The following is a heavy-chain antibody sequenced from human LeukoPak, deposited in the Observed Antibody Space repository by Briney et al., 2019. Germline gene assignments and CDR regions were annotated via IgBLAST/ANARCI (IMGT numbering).Heavy chain of an antibody. D-gene: IGHD3-16*02. Sequence: GGSLRLSCAASGFTFSPYAMIWVRQAPGKGLEWVSTITPSDGTTYYADSVKGRFTISGDNSKNTLYLHMNSLRAEDTAVYYCATYNGGVSYRGTDWGQGTLVTVSS. V-gene: IGHV3-23*01. CDR3: ATYNGGVSYRGTD. CDR2: ITPSDGTT. CDR1: GFTFSPYA. J-gene: IGHJ4*02.